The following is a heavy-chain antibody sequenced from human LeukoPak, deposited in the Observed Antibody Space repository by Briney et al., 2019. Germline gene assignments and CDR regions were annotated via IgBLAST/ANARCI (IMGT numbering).Heavy chain of an antibody. CDR2: IRYDGSNK. J-gene: IGHJ4*02. V-gene: IGHV3-30*02. D-gene: IGHD3-3*01. CDR1: GFTFNHYG. Sequence: GGSLRLSCAASGFTFNHYGMHWVRQAPGKGLERVAFIRYDGSNKYYADSVRGRFTMSRDDSKNTLYLQMSSLRAGDTAVYYCAKDGDVSYYDLDSWGQGTLVTVSS. CDR3: AKDGDVSYYDLDS.